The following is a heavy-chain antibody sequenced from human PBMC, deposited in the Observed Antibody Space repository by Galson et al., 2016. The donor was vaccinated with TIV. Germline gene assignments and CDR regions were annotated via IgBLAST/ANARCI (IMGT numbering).Heavy chain of an antibody. CDR2: TSYNGGNK. J-gene: IGHJ6*02. CDR3: AKCRRGYDSSWFPRAAYYYYAMDV. D-gene: IGHD6-13*01. CDR1: GFTFSTYG. Sequence: SLRLSCAASGFTFSTYGMHWVRQAPGKGLEWVAVTSYNGGNKYYAASVKGRFTISRDNSNNTLHLQMNSLRAEDTAVYYCAKCRRGYDSSWFPRAAYYYYAMDVWGQGTTVTVSS. V-gene: IGHV3-30*18.